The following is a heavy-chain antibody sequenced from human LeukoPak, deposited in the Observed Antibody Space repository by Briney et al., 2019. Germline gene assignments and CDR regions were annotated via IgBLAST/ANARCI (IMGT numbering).Heavy chain of an antibody. D-gene: IGHD6-13*01. CDR3: AKDSGAYSSSWWVDYYYYYMDV. V-gene: IGHV3-23*01. J-gene: IGHJ6*03. CDR1: GFTFSSYA. Sequence: GGSLRLSCAASGFTFSSYAMSWVRQPPAKGLDLVSTISGSGGRTYYADSVKGRFTISRDTSKNTRYLQMISLSAEDTAVYYCAKDSGAYSSSWWVDYYYYYMDVWGKGTTVTVSS. CDR2: ISGSGGRT.